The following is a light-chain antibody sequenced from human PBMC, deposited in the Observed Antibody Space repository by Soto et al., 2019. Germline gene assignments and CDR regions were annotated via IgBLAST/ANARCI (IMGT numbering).Light chain of an antibody. J-gene: IGLJ2*01. Sequence: QSALTQPPSASGSPGHSVTISCTGTSSDVGGYNYVSWYQQHPGKAPKLMIYEVSKRPSGVPDRFSGSKSGNTASLTVSGLQAEDEADYYCSSYAGSNNPVVFGGGTKLTVL. CDR3: SSYAGSNNPVV. CDR1: SSDVGGYNY. CDR2: EVS. V-gene: IGLV2-8*01.